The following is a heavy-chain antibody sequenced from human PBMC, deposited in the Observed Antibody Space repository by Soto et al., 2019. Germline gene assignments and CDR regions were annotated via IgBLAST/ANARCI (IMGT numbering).Heavy chain of an antibody. D-gene: IGHD2-15*01. J-gene: IGHJ3*02. CDR2: IYYSGST. Sequence: QVQLQESGPGLVKPSQTLSLTCTVSGGSISSGGYYWSWIRQHPGKGLEWIGYIYYSGSTYYNPSLKSRVTISVDTSKNQCSLKLSSVTAADTAVYYCARDEYCSGGSCYYPGAFDIWGQGTMVTVSS. CDR3: ARDEYCSGGSCYYPGAFDI. CDR1: GGSISSGGYY. V-gene: IGHV4-31*03.